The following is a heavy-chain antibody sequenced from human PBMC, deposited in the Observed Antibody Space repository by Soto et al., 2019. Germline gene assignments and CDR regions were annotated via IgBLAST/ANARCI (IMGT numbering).Heavy chain of an antibody. Sequence: GGSLRLSCAASGFTFSNFAMYWVRQAPGKGLEWVTVISYDGSHKYYADSVKGRFTISRDNSKNTLYLQMNSLRAEDTAVHYCAKGRQLVDYWGQGTLVTVSS. CDR3: AKGRQLVDY. D-gene: IGHD6-13*01. CDR1: GFTFSNFA. J-gene: IGHJ4*02. V-gene: IGHV3-30-3*01. CDR2: ISYDGSHK.